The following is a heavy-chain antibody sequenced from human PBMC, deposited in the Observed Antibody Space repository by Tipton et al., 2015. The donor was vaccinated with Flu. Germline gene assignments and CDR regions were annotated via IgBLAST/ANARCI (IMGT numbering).Heavy chain of an antibody. J-gene: IGHJ4*02. CDR1: GFTVRSKY. D-gene: IGHD6-13*01. V-gene: IGHV3-53*05. CDR3: AKCLDSNWLLDS. Sequence: SLRLSCAASGFTVRSKYMSWVRQAPGKGLEWVSVTYSGGITFYADSVKGRFTISRDNSKNTLYLQMNSLRAEDTAIYYCAKCLDSNWLLDSWGQGTLVTVSS. CDR2: TYSGGIT.